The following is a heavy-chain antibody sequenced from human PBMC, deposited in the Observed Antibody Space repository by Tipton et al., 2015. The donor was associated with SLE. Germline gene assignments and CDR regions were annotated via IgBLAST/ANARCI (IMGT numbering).Heavy chain of an antibody. CDR3: ARGTKGAFDI. V-gene: IGHV4-34*01. CDR2: INHSGST. J-gene: IGHJ3*02. CDR1: GGSFSGYY. Sequence: LRLPCAVYGGSFSGYYWSWIRQPPGKGLEWIGEINHSGSTNYNPSLKSRVTISVDTSKNQFSLKLSSVTAADTAVYYCARGTKGAFDIWGQGTMVTVSS.